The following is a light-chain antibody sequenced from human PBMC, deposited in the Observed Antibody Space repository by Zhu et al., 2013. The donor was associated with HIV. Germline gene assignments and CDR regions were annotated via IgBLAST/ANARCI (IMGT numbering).Light chain of an antibody. J-gene: IGKJ1*01. CDR2: AAS. Sequence: DIQMTQSPSSLSASVGDRVTITCRASQDIRNDLGWYQQKAGKAPKRLIYAASILQSGVPSRFSGSGYETEFTLTISSLQPEDFATYFCLQHNSYPRTFGQGTKVEVK. CDR3: LQHNSYPRT. CDR1: QDIRND. V-gene: IGKV1-17*01.